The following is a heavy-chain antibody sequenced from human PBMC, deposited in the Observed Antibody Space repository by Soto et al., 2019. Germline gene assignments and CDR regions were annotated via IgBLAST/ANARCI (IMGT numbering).Heavy chain of an antibody. CDR2: IYYSGSN. V-gene: IGHV4-59*08. D-gene: IGHD3-3*01. J-gene: IGHJ4*02. Sequence: HVQLQESGPGLVKPSETLSLTCSVSGGSVGSYYWSWIRQPPGKGLEWIGYIYYSGSNNYNPSLKSQATISVDTSKNQCTLKLSSVTAADPAVYYCARGGWRKIDYWGQGTLVTVSS. CDR1: GGSVGSYY. CDR3: ARGGWRKIDY.